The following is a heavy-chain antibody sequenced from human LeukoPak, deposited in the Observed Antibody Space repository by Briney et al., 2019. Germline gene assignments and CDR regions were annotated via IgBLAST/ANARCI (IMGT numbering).Heavy chain of an antibody. Sequence: ASVKVSCKASGYTFTDYYVHWVRQAPGQGLEWMGRINPSSGDTNYAQNFQGRVTMTRDTSISTAYMELSRLRSDDTAAYYCATTSGYFYYWGQGTLVTVSS. CDR3: ATTSGYFYY. J-gene: IGHJ4*02. CDR1: GYTFTDYY. CDR2: INPSSGDT. V-gene: IGHV1-2*06. D-gene: IGHD1-26*01.